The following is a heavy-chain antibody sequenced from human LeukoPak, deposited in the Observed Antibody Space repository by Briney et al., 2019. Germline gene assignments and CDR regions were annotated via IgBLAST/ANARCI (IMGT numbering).Heavy chain of an antibody. CDR3: ARRPGRVDRPFVC. Sequence: SETLSVTCAVSGGSFSGYYWSWLRQPPGKGLEWMGEFYHSGSTNYNPSLKSRVAISLDTSKNQFPLKPSSAAAADTGVYYCARRPGRVDRPFVCWGQRTLVT. V-gene: IGHV4-34*01. CDR1: GGSFSGYY. D-gene: IGHD3-10*01. CDR2: FYHSGST. J-gene: IGHJ4*02.